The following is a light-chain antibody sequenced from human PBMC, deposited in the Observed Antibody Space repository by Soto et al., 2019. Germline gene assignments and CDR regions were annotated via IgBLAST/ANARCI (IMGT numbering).Light chain of an antibody. V-gene: IGLV2-14*03. J-gene: IGLJ1*01. CDR2: AVN. Sequence: QSALTQPASVSGSSGQSITISCTGTSSDVGAFNYVSWYQQHPGKAPKLMNSAVNNRPSGVSNRFSGSKSGNTASLTISGLQAEDEVDYYCSSYINDQSYVFGTGINVTVL. CDR1: SSDVGAFNY. CDR3: SSYINDQSYV.